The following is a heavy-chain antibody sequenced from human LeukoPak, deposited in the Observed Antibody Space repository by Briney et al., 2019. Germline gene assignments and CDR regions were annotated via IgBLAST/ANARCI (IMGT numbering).Heavy chain of an antibody. Sequence: VSGPTLIYPTQTLTLTCTVCGLSLSTSGVGVGWIRQPPGKALEWLSLIYWNDEKRYSPSLKSRLTITKDTSKIQVVLAMTNMDPVDTATYYCAHTQYYFDSGGVDDVCDIWGQGTLVTVSS. CDR3: AHTQYYFDSGGVDDVCDI. CDR2: IYWNDEK. CDR1: GLSLSTSGVG. J-gene: IGHJ3*02. D-gene: IGHD3-22*01. V-gene: IGHV2-5*01.